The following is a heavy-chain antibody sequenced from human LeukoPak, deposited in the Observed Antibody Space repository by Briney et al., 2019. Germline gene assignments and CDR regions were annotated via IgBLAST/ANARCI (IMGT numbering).Heavy chain of an antibody. V-gene: IGHV3-7*01. J-gene: IGHJ4*02. CDR2: LKQDGTEK. CDR3: ARVHFSSSPYFDY. CDR1: GFSFSSYW. Sequence: GGSLRLSCVASGFSFSSYWMSWVRQAPGKGLEWVANLKQDGTEKNYVDSVKGRFTISRDNSKNTLYLQMNSLRAEDTAVYYCARVHFSSSPYFDYWGQGTLVTVSS. D-gene: IGHD6-6*01.